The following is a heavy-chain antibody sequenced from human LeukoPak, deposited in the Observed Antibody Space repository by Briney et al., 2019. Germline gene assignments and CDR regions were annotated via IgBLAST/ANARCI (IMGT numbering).Heavy chain of an antibody. V-gene: IGHV3-23*01. Sequence: GGPLRLSCAASGLTFSNYVMIWVRQAPGKGLEWVSIIGTSGGDIHYADSVKGRFSISRDNSKNTLFLQMSSLRVDDTAVYYCARDPNWGSGYWGQGTLVTVSS. CDR3: ARDPNWGSGY. CDR1: GLTFSNYV. CDR2: IGTSGGDI. J-gene: IGHJ4*02. D-gene: IGHD7-27*01.